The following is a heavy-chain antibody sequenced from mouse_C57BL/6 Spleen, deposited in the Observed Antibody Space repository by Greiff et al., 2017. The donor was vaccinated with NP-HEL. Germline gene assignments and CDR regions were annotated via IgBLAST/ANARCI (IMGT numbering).Heavy chain of an antibody. CDR1: GYTFTSYW. D-gene: IGHD3-2*02. Sequence: VQLQQSGTELVKPEASVKLSCKASGYTFTSYWMHWVKQRPGQGLEWIGNINPSNGGTNYNEKFKSKATLTVDKSSSTAYMQLSSLTSEDSAVYDGARVEDQEWFAYWGQGTLVTVSA. J-gene: IGHJ3*01. CDR2: INPSNGGT. V-gene: IGHV1-53*01. CDR3: ARVEDQEWFAY.